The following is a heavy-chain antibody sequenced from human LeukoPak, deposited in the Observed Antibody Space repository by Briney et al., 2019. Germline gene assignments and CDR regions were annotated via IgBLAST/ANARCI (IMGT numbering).Heavy chain of an antibody. J-gene: IGHJ4*02. CDR3: ARGDYYDSSGYWVRGGY. CDR1: GYTFTGYY. Sequence: GASVKVSCKASGYTFTGYYMHWVRQAPGQGLEWMGWINTNTGNPTYAQGFTGRFVFSLDTSVSTAYLQISSLKAEDTAVCYCARGDYYDSSGYWVRGGYWGQGTLVTVSS. D-gene: IGHD3-22*01. CDR2: INTNTGNP. V-gene: IGHV7-4-1*02.